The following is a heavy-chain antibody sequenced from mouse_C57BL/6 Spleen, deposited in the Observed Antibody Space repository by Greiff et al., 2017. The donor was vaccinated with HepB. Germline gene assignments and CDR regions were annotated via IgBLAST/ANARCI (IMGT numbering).Heavy chain of an antibody. CDR2: IYPRSGNT. J-gene: IGHJ2*01. CDR3: ARPYSNYYFDY. CDR1: GYTFTSYG. D-gene: IGHD2-5*01. Sequence: VKLMESGAELARPGASVKLSCKASGYTFTSYGISWVKQRTGQGLEWIGEIYPRSGNTYYNEKFKGKATLTADKSSSTAYMELRSLTSEDSAVYFCARPYSNYYFDYWGQGTTLTVSS. V-gene: IGHV1-81*01.